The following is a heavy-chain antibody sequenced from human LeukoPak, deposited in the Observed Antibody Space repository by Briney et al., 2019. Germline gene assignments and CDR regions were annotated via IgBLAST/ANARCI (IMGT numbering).Heavy chain of an antibody. CDR2: IIPIFGTA. D-gene: IGHD3-3*01. Sequence: SVKVSCKASGGTFSSYAISWVRQAPGQGLEWIGGIIPIFGTANYAQKFQGRVTITADESTSTAYMELSSLRSEDTAVYYCARITIFGVVIGWFDPWGQGTLVTVSS. J-gene: IGHJ5*02. V-gene: IGHV1-69*13. CDR3: ARITIFGVVIGWFDP. CDR1: GGTFSSYA.